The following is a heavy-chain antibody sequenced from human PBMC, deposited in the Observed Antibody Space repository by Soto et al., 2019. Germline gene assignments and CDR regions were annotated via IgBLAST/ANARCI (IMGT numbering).Heavy chain of an antibody. V-gene: IGHV6-1*01. CDR1: GDSVSSNSAA. J-gene: IGHJ6*02. CDR3: TKQKGDSRTYNGMDV. Sequence: QVQLQQSGPGLVKPSQTLSLTCAISGDSVSSNSAAWNWIRQSPSRGLEWLGRAYYRSQWYYDSAVSVRSRITVIPDKSKNQFSLQLSSVTPEDTAVYFCTKQKGDSRTYNGMDVWGQGTTVIVSS. D-gene: IGHD2-21*02. CDR2: AYYRSQWYY.